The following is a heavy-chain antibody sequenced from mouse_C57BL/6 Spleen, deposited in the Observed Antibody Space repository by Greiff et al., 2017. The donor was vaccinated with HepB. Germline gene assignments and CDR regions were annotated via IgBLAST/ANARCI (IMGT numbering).Heavy chain of an antibody. J-gene: IGHJ2*01. V-gene: IGHV1-69*01. CDR2: IDPSDSYT. CDR1: GYTFTSYW. CDR3: ARWYTYFDY. Sequence: QVQLKESGAELVMPGASVKLSCKASGYTFTSYWMHWVKQRPGQGLEWIGEIDPSDSYTNYNQKFKGKSTLTVDKSSSTAYMQLSSLTSEDSAVYYCARWYTYFDYWGQGTTLTVSS. D-gene: IGHD1-1*02.